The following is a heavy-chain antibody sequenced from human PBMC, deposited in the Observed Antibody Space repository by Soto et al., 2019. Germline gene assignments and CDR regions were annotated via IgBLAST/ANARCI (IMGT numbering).Heavy chain of an antibody. Sequence: QVQLQQWGAGLLKPSETLSLTCAVYGGSFSGYYWSWIRQPPGKGLERIGEINHSGSTNYNPSLKSRVTISVDTSKNQFSLKLSSVTAADTAVYYCASLTTYYYDSSGYRAFDIWGQGTMVTVSS. V-gene: IGHV4-34*01. CDR1: GGSFSGYY. CDR3: ASLTTYYYDSSGYRAFDI. D-gene: IGHD3-22*01. CDR2: INHSGST. J-gene: IGHJ3*02.